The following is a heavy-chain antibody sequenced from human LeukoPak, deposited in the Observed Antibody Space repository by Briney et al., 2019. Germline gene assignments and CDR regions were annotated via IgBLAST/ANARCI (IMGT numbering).Heavy chain of an antibody. J-gene: IGHJ5*02. CDR2: ISAYNGNT. V-gene: IGHV1-18*01. CDR3: ARLGYCSGGSCYRFDP. CDR1: GYTFTSYG. Sequence: ASVKVSCKASGYTFTSYGISWVRQAPGQGLEWTGWISAYNGNTNYAQKLQGRVTMTTDTSTSTAYMELRSLRSDDTAVYYCARLGYCSGGSCYRFDPWGQGTLVTVSS. D-gene: IGHD2-15*01.